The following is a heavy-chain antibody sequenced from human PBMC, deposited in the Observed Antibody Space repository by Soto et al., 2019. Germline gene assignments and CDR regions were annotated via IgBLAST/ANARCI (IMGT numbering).Heavy chain of an antibody. Sequence: GGSLRLSCAASGFTFSDYYMSWIRQAPGKGLEWVSYISSSGSTIYYADSVKGRFTISRDNAKNSLYLQMNSLRAEDTAVYYCARDRSRSYRYKHYYYYMDVWGKGTTVTVSS. D-gene: IGHD3-16*02. CDR1: GFTFSDYY. J-gene: IGHJ6*03. V-gene: IGHV3-11*01. CDR2: ISSSGSTI. CDR3: ARDRSRSYRYKHYYYYMDV.